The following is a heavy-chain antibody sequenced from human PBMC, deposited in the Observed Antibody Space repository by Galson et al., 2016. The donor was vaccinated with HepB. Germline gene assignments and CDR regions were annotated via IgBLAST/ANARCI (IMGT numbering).Heavy chain of an antibody. CDR2: SNGDGSST. Sequence: SLRLSCAASGFTFSSYWMHWVRQAPGTGLVWVSRSNGDGSSTTYADSVKGRFTISRDNAKNSLYLQMNSLRAEDTALYYCAKDMRSSGYYHGAFDIWGQGTMVTVSS. CDR3: AKDMRSSGYYHGAFDI. V-gene: IGHV3-74*01. CDR1: GFTFSSYW. J-gene: IGHJ3*02. D-gene: IGHD3-22*01.